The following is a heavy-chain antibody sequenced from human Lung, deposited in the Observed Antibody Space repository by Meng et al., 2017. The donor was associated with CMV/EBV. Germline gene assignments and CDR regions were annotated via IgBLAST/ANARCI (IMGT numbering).Heavy chain of an antibody. CDR2: INPSSGVT. Sequence: ASXXVSXKTSGYTFSAYQMHWIRQAPGHGLEWMGWINPSSGVTRSAPKYQGRVTMTSDRYSTAYLELTSLTSDDTAFYYCARFGVAPVGSTPPDYWGQGPLVTVSS. CDR3: ARFGVAPVGSTPPDY. J-gene: IGHJ4*02. V-gene: IGHV1-2*02. CDR1: GYTFSAYQ. D-gene: IGHD1-26*01.